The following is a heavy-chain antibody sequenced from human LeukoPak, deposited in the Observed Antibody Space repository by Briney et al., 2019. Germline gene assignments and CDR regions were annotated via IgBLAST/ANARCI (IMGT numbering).Heavy chain of an antibody. Sequence: GGSLRLSCAASGFTFSSYAMSWVRQAPGKGLEWVAVISYDGSNKYYADSVKGRFTISRDNSKNTLYLQMNSLRAEDTAVYYCARVGGSYLLEAFDIWGQGTMVTVSS. D-gene: IGHD1-26*01. V-gene: IGHV3-30*03. CDR2: ISYDGSNK. CDR3: ARVGGSYLLEAFDI. J-gene: IGHJ3*02. CDR1: GFTFSSYA.